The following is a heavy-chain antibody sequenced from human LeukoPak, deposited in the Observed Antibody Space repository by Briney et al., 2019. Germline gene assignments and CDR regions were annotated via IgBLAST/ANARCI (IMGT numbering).Heavy chain of an antibody. CDR1: GYTFTGYY. V-gene: IGHV1-2*02. CDR3: ARDPSLTYGDYFFDY. Sequence: GASVTVSCKASGYTFTGYYMHWVRQAPGQGLEWMGWINPNSGGTNYAQKFQGRVTMTRDTSISTAYVELSRLRSDDTAVYYCARDPSLTYGDYFFDYWGQGTLVTVSS. J-gene: IGHJ4*02. CDR2: INPNSGGT. D-gene: IGHD4-17*01.